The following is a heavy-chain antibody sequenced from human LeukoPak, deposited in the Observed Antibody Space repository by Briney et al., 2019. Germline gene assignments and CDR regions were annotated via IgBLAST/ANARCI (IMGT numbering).Heavy chain of an antibody. CDR1: GFTFITYS. V-gene: IGHV3-21*01. Sequence: GGSLRLSCAASGFTFITYSMNWVRQAPGKGLEWVSSISSNSSFIFYADSVKGRFTISRDNAKNSLYLQMNSLRAEDTAVYYCATKRLSGSYLFDYWGQGTLVTVSS. D-gene: IGHD1-26*01. CDR2: ISSNSSFI. CDR3: ATKRLSGSYLFDY. J-gene: IGHJ4*02.